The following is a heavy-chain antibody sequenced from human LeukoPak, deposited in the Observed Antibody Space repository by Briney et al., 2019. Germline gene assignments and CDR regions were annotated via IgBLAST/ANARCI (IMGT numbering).Heavy chain of an antibody. D-gene: IGHD5-24*01. V-gene: IGHV4-39*01. CDR1: GGSISSSSYY. CDR2: IYYSGST. CDR3: ARHVGDGYPNWFDP. J-gene: IGHJ5*02. Sequence: SETLSLTCTVSGGSISSSSYYWGWIRQPPWKGLEWIGSIYYSGSTYYNPSLKSRVTISVDTSKNQFSLKLSSVTAADTAVYYCARHVGDGYPNWFDPWGQGTLVTVSS.